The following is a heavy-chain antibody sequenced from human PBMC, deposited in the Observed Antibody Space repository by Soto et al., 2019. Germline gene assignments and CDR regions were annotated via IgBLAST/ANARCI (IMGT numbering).Heavy chain of an antibody. Sequence: ASVKVSCKASGYTFTSYGISWVRQAPGQGLEWMGWINAYNGNTNYAQKLQGRVTMTTDTSTSTAYMELSSVTAADTAVYYCARGIGEYQLLSRWFDPWGQGTLVTVSS. V-gene: IGHV1-18*01. CDR1: GYTFTSYG. J-gene: IGHJ5*02. D-gene: IGHD2-2*01. CDR2: INAYNGNT. CDR3: ARGIGEYQLLSRWFDP.